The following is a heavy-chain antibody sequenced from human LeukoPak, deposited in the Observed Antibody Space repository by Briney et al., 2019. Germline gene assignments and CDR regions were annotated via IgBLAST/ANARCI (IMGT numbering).Heavy chain of an antibody. CDR2: ISSYNGNT. CDR1: GYTLNSYG. CDR3: SRGIGSSTWYDSFDD. V-gene: IGHV1-18*01. J-gene: IGHJ3*01. Sequence: ASLKVSCKASGYTLNSYGISWVRQAAGQGLEWMGWISSYNGNTDYAQKLPGRVTMTSDSSTTTAYMDMTSLRSDDTAGNYRSRGIGSSTWYDSFDDCG. D-gene: IGHD6-13*01.